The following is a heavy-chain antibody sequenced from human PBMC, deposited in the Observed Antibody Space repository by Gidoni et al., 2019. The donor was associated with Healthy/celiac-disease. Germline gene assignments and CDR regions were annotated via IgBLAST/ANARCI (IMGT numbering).Heavy chain of an antibody. CDR1: VFTFADST. CDR3: AKDSRQAVAAAGTFDS. D-gene: IGHD6-13*01. CDR2: ISWDGGST. V-gene: IGHV3-43*01. Sequence: DVQLVASGGVVVQPWGSLRLSCAASVFTFADSTMEWVRQAPGTGLEWVSLISWDGGSTYYADSVKGRFTISRDNSKNSLYLKLNSLRTEDAALDYCAKDSRQAVAAAGTFDSWGQGTLVTVSS. J-gene: IGHJ4*02.